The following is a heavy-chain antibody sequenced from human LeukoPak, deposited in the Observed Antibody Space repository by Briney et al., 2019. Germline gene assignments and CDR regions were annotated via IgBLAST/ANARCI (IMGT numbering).Heavy chain of an antibody. D-gene: IGHD6-13*01. CDR1: GGSISSYY. Sequence: KTSETLSLTCTVSGGSISSYYWSWIRQPPGKGLEWIGSIYHSGSTYYNPSLKSRVTISVDTSKNQFSLKLSSVTAADTAVYYCARDGSSSWYYYYYYYMDVWGKGTTVTVSS. V-gene: IGHV4-38-2*02. J-gene: IGHJ6*03. CDR2: IYHSGST. CDR3: ARDGSSSWYYYYYYYMDV.